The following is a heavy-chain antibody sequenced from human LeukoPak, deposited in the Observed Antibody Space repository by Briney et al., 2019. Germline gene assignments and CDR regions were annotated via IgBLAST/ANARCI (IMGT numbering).Heavy chain of an antibody. D-gene: IGHD1-26*01. CDR2: ISSSGSTM. J-gene: IGHJ4*02. Sequence: GGSLRLSCAASGFIFSDYYMSWIRQAPGKGLEWVSYISSSGSTMYYTDSVKGRFTISRDNAKDSLYLQMNSLRAEDTAMYYCARDSRWELPDYFDYWGQGTLLTVSS. V-gene: IGHV3-11*04. CDR1: GFIFSDYY. CDR3: ARDSRWELPDYFDY.